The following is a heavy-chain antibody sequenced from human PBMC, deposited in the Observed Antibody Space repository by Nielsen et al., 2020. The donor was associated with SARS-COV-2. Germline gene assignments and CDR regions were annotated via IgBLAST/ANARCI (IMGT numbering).Heavy chain of an antibody. V-gene: IGHV3-64*04. J-gene: IGHJ6*02. CDR1: GFTFDSYV. CDR2: ISDDGITT. Sequence: GESLKISCAASGFTFDSYVMYWFRQARGKGPESISGISDDGITTYYADSVKGRFTISRDNSKNTLYLQMNTLRAEDTAVYYCAHVGYYNDWDPRPYGLDGWGQGTTVTVSS. D-gene: IGHD3-22*01. CDR3: AHVGYYNDWDPRPYGLDG.